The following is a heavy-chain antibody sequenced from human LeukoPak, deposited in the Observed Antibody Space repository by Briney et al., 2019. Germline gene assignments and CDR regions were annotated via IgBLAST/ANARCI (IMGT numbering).Heavy chain of an antibody. CDR1: GGSISNHY. CDR3: ARDLNYVFDY. V-gene: IGHV4-59*11. Sequence: SETLSLTCTVSGGSISNHYWSWIWQSPGKGLEWIGYVYYNGNTNYNPSLKSRVAISVDTSKNQFSLKLSSVTAADTAIYYCARDLNYVFDYWGQGTLVTVSS. CDR2: VYYNGNT. J-gene: IGHJ4*02. D-gene: IGHD1-7*01.